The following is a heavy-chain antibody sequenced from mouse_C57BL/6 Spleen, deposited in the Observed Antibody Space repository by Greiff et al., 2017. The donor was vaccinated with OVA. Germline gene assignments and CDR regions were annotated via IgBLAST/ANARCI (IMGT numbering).Heavy chain of an antibody. V-gene: IGHV1-80*01. CDR1: GYAFSSYW. CDR2: IYPGDGDT. CDR3: ARSEYFDD. Sequence: QVQLQQSGAELVKPGASVKISCKASGYAFSSYWMNWVQQRPGKGLEWIGQIYPGDGDTNYNGKFKGKATLTADKSSSTAYMQLSSLTSEDSAVYFCARSEYFDDWGQGTTLTVSS. J-gene: IGHJ2*01.